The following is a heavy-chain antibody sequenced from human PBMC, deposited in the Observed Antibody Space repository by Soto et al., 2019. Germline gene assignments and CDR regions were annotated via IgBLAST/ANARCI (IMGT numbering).Heavy chain of an antibody. V-gene: IGHV3-23*01. J-gene: IGHJ4*02. D-gene: IGHD3-10*01. CDR3: AKSRQGIGELLTE. Sequence: EVQLLESGGGLVQPGGSLRLSCAASGFTFSNYAMSWARQAPGKGLEWVSVISDSGGSTYYADSVKGRFTISRDNSKNTLYLQMNSLRDEDTAVYYCAKSRQGIGELLTEWGQGTLVTVSS. CDR1: GFTFSNYA. CDR2: ISDSGGST.